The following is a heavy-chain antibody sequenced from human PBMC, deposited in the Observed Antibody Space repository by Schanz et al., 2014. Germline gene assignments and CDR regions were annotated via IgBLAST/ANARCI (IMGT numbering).Heavy chain of an antibody. V-gene: IGHV3-53*01. CDR1: GFTVSSNY. J-gene: IGHJ4*02. D-gene: IGHD4-17*01. CDR2: VYMSAAST. CDR3: ARVLGGDEGLDQ. Sequence: EVQLVESGGGLIQPGGSLRLSCAVSGFTVSSNYMSWVRQAPGKGLEWVSTVYMSAASTRYADSVKGRFIISRDNPKNSLCLQMNSLRAEDTALYYCARVLGGDEGLDQWGQGTLVTVSS.